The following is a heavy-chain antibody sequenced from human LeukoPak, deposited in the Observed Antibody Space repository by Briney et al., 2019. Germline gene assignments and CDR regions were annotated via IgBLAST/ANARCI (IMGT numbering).Heavy chain of an antibody. CDR1: GYSINSYY. CDR2: IYSSGST. V-gene: IGHV4-59*08. CDR3: ARRNDWNDA. J-gene: IGHJ5*02. Sequence: SETLSLTCTVSGYSINSYYWIWIRQPPGKGLEGMGYIYSSGSTNYDSSLKSRVTMSVHTSKNQFSLKLSSVTAADTAVYYCARRNDWNDAWGQGTLVTVSS.